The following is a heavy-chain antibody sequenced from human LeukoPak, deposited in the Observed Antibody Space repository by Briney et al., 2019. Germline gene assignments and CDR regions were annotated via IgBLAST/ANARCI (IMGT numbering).Heavy chain of an antibody. CDR2: IHVTGTT. CDR3: ARCSSTSCYADY. D-gene: IGHD2-2*01. V-gene: IGHV4-39*01. CDR1: PGSIGGHGYY. Sequence: SETLSLTCTVSPGSIGGHGYYWAYLRQPPGKGLEWIGTIHVTGTTHFNPSLMGRVTISIDSSKNQFSLKLSSVTAADTAVYYCARCSSTSCYADYWGQGTLVTVSS. J-gene: IGHJ4*02.